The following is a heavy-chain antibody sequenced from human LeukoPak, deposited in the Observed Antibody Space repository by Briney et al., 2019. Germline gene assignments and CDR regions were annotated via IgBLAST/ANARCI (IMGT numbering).Heavy chain of an antibody. CDR2: ISWNSGSI. J-gene: IGHJ4*02. Sequence: PGGSLRLSCAASGFTFGDYAMHWVRQAPGKGLEWVSGISWNSGSIGYADSVKGRFTIHRDNAKNSLYLQMNSLRADDTALYYCARDITMIEPSYYFDYWGQGTLVTVSS. D-gene: IGHD3-22*01. CDR3: ARDITMIEPSYYFDY. V-gene: IGHV3-9*01. CDR1: GFTFGDYA.